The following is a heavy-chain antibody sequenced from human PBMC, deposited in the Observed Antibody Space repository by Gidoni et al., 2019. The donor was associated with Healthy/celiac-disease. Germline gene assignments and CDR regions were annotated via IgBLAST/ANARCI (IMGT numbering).Heavy chain of an antibody. D-gene: IGHD6-13*01. CDR3: ARGLVAAAGTPFDY. J-gene: IGHJ4*02. Sequence: QVQLQESGPGLVKPSQTLSLTCTVSGGSISSGGYYWSWIRPHPGKGLEWIGYIYYSGSTYYNPSLKSRVTISVDTSKNQFSLKLSSVTAADTAVYYCARGLVAAAGTPFDYWGQGTLVTVSS. CDR1: GGSISSGGYY. V-gene: IGHV4-31*03. CDR2: IYYSGST.